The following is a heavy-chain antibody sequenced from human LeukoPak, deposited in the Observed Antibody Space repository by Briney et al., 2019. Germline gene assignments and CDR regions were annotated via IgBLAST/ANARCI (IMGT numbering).Heavy chain of an antibody. J-gene: IGHJ4*02. V-gene: IGHV3-20*04. CDR2: INWNGNNI. CDR1: GFIFDDYD. Sequence: GGSLRLSCAASGFIFDDYDMSWVRHVPGKGLEWVSNINWNGNNIGYAGSVKGRFTISRDNAKNSVYLQMNSLRAEDTAFYYCARGLMGGYPRFDYWGQGTLVTVSS. CDR3: ARGLMGGYPRFDY. D-gene: IGHD3-22*01.